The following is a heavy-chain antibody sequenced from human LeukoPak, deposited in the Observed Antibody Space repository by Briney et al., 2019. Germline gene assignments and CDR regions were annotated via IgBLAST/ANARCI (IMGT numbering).Heavy chain of an antibody. V-gene: IGHV4-34*01. J-gene: IGHJ5*02. D-gene: IGHD6-19*01. Sequence: SETLSLTCAVYGWSFSGYYWSWIRQPPGKGLEWIGEINHSGSANYDPSLKSRVTLSIDTSKNQFSLILSSVTAADTAVYYCARSAGYSSAWGQGTRVTVSS. CDR2: INHSGSA. CDR3: ARSAGYSSA. CDR1: GWSFSGYY.